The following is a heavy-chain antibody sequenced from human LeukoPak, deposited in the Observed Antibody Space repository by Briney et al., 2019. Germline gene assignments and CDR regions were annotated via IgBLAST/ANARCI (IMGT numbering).Heavy chain of an antibody. D-gene: IGHD5-24*01. V-gene: IGHV4-4*02. CDR3: AKVGWQPPDY. CDR1: GGSITSDNW. J-gene: IGHJ4*02. CDR2: IYHSGTT. Sequence: SGTLSLTCGVSGGSITSDNWWTWVRQPPGRGLEWIGEIYHSGTTNYNPSLKSRLTISVDKSKNQFSLNLSSVTAADTAVYYCAKVGWQPPDYWGQGTLVTVSS.